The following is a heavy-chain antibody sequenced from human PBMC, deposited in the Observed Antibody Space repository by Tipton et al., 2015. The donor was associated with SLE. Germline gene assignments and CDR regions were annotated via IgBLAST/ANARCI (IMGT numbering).Heavy chain of an antibody. CDR3: ARHSGTYFYFYGMDV. J-gene: IGHJ6*02. CDR1: GGSLSGYY. D-gene: IGHD1-26*01. CDR2: INESGRA. Sequence: TLSLTCAVYGGSLSGYYWSWIRQPPGKGLEWVGEINESGRANYNPSLKSRVTVSVDTSKNQFSLKVTSVTAADTAVYYCARHSGTYFYFYGMDVWGQGNKVIVSS. V-gene: IGHV4-34*01.